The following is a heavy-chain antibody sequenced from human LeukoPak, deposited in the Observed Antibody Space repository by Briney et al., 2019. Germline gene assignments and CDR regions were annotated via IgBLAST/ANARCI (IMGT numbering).Heavy chain of an antibody. CDR2: IYPGDSAT. J-gene: IGHJ4*02. CDR3: ARLGSSSWWFFDY. V-gene: IGHV5-51*01. CDR1: GYSFTSYW. D-gene: IGHD6-13*01. Sequence: GESLKISCKGSGYSFTSYWIGWVRQMPGKGMEWMGIIYPGDSATRYSPSFQGQVTISADKSISTAYLQWSSLKASDTAMYYCARLGSSSWWFFDYWGQGTLVTVSS.